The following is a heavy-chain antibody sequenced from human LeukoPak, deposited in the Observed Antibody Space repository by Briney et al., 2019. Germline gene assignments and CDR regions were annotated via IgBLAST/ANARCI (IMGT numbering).Heavy chain of an antibody. Sequence: ASVKVSCKASGYTFTSYGISRVRQPPAQGLEWMGWISTYNGNTNSAQKLQGRVTMTTYTSTSTAYMELRSLRSDDTAVYYCARAFFPYYDSSGPSEYWGQGTRVTVSS. CDR2: ISTYNGNT. V-gene: IGHV1-18*01. D-gene: IGHD3-22*01. CDR1: GYTFTSYG. J-gene: IGHJ4*02. CDR3: ARAFFPYYDSSGPSEY.